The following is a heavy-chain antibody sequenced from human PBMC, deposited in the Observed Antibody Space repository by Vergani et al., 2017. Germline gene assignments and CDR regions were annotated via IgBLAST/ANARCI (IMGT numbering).Heavy chain of an antibody. Sequence: QVQLQQWGGGLLKPSETLSLTCVVNGGSFTSYHWTWIRQSPGEGLEWVGDIDHTGRPEYNPSLKSRLTMSVDKSRNQFSLTVNSVTATDTAIYFCARVNTETNGHLYYYYYMVVWGQGTAVTVS. D-gene: IGHD4-11*01. CDR3: ARVNTETNGHLYYYYYMVV. J-gene: IGHJ6*03. CDR2: IDHTGRP. V-gene: IGHV4-34*01. CDR1: GGSFTSYH.